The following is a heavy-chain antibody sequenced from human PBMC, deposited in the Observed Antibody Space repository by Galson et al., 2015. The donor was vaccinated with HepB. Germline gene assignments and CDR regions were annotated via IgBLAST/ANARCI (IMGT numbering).Heavy chain of an antibody. V-gene: IGHV1-18*01. CDR1: GYIFTNYG. J-gene: IGHJ6*03. CDR2: ISVNSGNT. D-gene: IGHD5-12*01. CDR3: AREHNSGYVSFFYYMDV. Sequence: SVKVSCKASGYIFTNYGLSWVRQAPGQGLEWLGWISVNSGNTNYAQRVQGRVTLTTDTSTNTAYMELRSLTSDDTAVYYCAREHNSGYVSFFYYMDVWGKGTTVTVSS.